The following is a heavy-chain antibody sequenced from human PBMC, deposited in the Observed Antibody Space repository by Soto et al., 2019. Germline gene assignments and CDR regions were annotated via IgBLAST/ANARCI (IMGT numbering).Heavy chain of an antibody. J-gene: IGHJ6*02. CDR3: AKDRSENFWVYYYAMDV. Sequence: GALRLSCEAAGFNFGAYAMSWVRQAPGKGLEWVSGISGSSSGTYYTDSVKGRFTISRDNSKNTVYLQMNSLRGEDTAVYYCAKDRSENFWVYYYAMDVWGQGTAVTSP. CDR1: GFNFGAYA. CDR2: ISGSSSGT. D-gene: IGHD6-19*01. V-gene: IGHV3-23*01.